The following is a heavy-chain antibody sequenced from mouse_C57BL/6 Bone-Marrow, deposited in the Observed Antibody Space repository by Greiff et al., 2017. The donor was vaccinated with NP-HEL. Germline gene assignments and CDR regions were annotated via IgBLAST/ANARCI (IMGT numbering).Heavy chain of an antibody. Sequence: VQLVESGPGLVAPSQSLSITCTVSGFSLTSYGVDWVRQPPGKGLEWLGVIWGGGSTNYNSALMSRLSISKDNSKSQVFLKMNSLQTDDTAMYYCAKRLITTVVATGAMDYWGQGTSVTVSS. J-gene: IGHJ4*01. CDR3: AKRLITTVVATGAMDY. V-gene: IGHV2-9*01. CDR1: GFSLTSYG. D-gene: IGHD1-1*01. CDR2: IWGGGST.